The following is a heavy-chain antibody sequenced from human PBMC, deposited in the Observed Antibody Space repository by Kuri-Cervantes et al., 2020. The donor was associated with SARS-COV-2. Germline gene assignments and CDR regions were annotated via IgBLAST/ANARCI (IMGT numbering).Heavy chain of an antibody. CDR1: GYSFTSYW. Sequence: GESLKISCKGSGYSFTSYWIGWVRQLPGKGLEWTGIIYPGDSDTRYSPSFQGQVTISADKSISTAYLQWSSLKASDTAMYYCARPLVPAVEKLVPDALDIWGQGTMVTVSS. D-gene: IGHD2-2*01. J-gene: IGHJ3*02. CDR3: ARPLVPAVEKLVPDALDI. CDR2: IYPGDSDT. V-gene: IGHV5-51*01.